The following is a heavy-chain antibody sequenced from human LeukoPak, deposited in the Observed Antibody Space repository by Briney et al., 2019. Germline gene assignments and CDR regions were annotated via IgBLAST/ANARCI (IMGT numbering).Heavy chain of an antibody. CDR3: ARDLQEGNWNPVHDYYYGMDV. CDR2: INPNSGGT. V-gene: IGHV1-2*02. D-gene: IGHD1-1*01. CDR1: GYTFTGYY. Sequence: GASVKVSCKASGYTFTGYYMHWVRQAPGQGLEWMGWINPNSGGTNYAQKFQGRVTMTRDTSIGTAYMELSRLRSDDTAVYYCARDLQEGNWNPVHDYYYGMDVWGQGTTVTVSS. J-gene: IGHJ6*02.